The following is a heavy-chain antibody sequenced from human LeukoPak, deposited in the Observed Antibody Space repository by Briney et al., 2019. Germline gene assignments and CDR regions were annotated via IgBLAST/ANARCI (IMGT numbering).Heavy chain of an antibody. D-gene: IGHD3-9*01. J-gene: IGHJ3*02. CDR1: GFSFTTYW. Sequence: RGESLKIPCKGSGFSFTTYWIGWVRQMPGKGLEWMGIIYPGDSDTRYRPSFQGQVTISADKSISTAYLQWSSLKASDTAMYYCARRYYDILTGYYDAFDMWGQGTMVTVSS. CDR3: ARRYYDILTGYYDAFDM. CDR2: IYPGDSDT. V-gene: IGHV5-51*01.